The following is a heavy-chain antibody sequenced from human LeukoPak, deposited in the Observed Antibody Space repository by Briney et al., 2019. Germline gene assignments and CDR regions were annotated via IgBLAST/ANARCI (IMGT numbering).Heavy chain of an antibody. CDR3: ARSLTIYGMDV. CDR2: INHSGST. Sequence: PSETLSLTCAVYGGSFSGYYWSWIRQPPGKGLEWIGEINHSGSTNYNPSLKSRVTISVDTSKNQFSLKLSSVTAADTAVYYCARSLTIYGMDVWGQGTTVTVSS. J-gene: IGHJ6*02. V-gene: IGHV4-34*01. CDR1: GGSFSGYY. D-gene: IGHD3-10*01.